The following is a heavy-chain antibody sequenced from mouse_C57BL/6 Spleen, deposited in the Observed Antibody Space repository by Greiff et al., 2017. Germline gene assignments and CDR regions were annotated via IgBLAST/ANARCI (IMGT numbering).Heavy chain of an antibody. J-gene: IGHJ2*01. CDR1: GFTFSDYY. V-gene: IGHV5-16*01. Sequence: EVQLVESEGGLVQPGSSMKLSCTASGFTFSDYYMAWVRQVPEKGLEWVANINYDGSSTYYLDSLKSRFIISRDNAKNILYLQMSSLKSEDTATYYCARDLGNYGFDYWGQGTTLTVSS. D-gene: IGHD2-1*01. CDR2: INYDGSST. CDR3: ARDLGNYGFDY.